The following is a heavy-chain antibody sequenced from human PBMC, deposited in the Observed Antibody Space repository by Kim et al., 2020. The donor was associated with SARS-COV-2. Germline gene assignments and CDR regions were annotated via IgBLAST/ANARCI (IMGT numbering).Heavy chain of an antibody. Sequence: GGSLRLSCAASGFTFSSYSMNWVRQAPGKGLEWVSSISSSSSYIYYADSVKGRFTISRDNAKNSLYLQMNSLRAEDTAVYYCARDGRYCSSTSCSYYFDYWGQGTLVTVSS. CDR3: ARDGRYCSSTSCSYYFDY. D-gene: IGHD2-2*01. V-gene: IGHV3-21*01. CDR1: GFTFSSYS. J-gene: IGHJ4*02. CDR2: ISSSSSYI.